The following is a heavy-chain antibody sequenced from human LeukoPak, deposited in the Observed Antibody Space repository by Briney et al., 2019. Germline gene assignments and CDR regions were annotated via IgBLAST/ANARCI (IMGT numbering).Heavy chain of an antibody. CDR2: IIPIFGTA. D-gene: IGHD2-21*02. CDR1: GGTFSRYA. CDR3: ARVNLAYCGGDCYGGFDY. V-gene: IGHV1-69*13. J-gene: IGHJ4*02. Sequence: ASVKVSCKASGGTFSRYAINWVRQAPGQGLEWMGGIIPIFGTANYAQKFQGRVTITADESTSTAYMELSSLRSEDTAVYYCARVNLAYCGGDCYGGFDYWGQGTLVTVSS.